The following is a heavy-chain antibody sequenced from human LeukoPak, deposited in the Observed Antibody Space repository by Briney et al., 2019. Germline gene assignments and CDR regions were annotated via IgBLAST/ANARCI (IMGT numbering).Heavy chain of an antibody. V-gene: IGHV1-18*01. CDR2: ISGYNGDT. CDR1: GYTFTTYG. D-gene: IGHD3-3*01. CDR3: ARDFPPRTILRAPINYYYMDV. Sequence: ASVRVSCKTSGYTFTTYGLNWVRQAPGQGLEWMGWISGYNGDTKYAQHLQGRVILTTDTSTNTVYMELRSLRSDDTAVYYCARDFPPRTILRAPINYYYMDVWGTGTPVIVSS. J-gene: IGHJ6*03.